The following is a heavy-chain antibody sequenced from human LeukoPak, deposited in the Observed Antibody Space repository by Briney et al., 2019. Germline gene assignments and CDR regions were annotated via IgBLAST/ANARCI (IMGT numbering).Heavy chain of an antibody. CDR1: RDSIITYY. Sequence: SETLSLTCTVHRDSIITYYWSWVRQPPGKGQGWIGYIYYSGNTNYNPSLKSRVTISVDTSKNQFSLKLSSVTAADTAVYYCARVGSGNFDYWGQGTLVTVSS. CDR3: ARVGSGNFDY. V-gene: IGHV4-59*13. CDR2: IYYSGNT. J-gene: IGHJ4*02. D-gene: IGHD3-10*01.